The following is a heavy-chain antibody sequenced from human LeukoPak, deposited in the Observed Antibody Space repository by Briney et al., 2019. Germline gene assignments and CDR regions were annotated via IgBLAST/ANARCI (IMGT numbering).Heavy chain of an antibody. V-gene: IGHV5-51*01. CDR1: GYSFTSYW. CDR2: IYPGDSDT. J-gene: IGHJ3*02. Sequence: GESLKISCKGSGYSFTSYWIGWVRQMPGKGLEWMGVIYPGDSDTRYSPSFQGQVTISADKSISTASLQWSSLKASDTAMYYCARLANYCSGGSCYPDAFDIWGQGTMVTVSS. D-gene: IGHD2-15*01. CDR3: ARLANYCSGGSCYPDAFDI.